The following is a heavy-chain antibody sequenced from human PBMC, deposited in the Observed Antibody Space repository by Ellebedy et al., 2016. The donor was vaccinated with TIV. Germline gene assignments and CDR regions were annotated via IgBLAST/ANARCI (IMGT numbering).Heavy chain of an antibody. CDR1: GGSISSYY. D-gene: IGHD3-22*01. J-gene: IGHJ6*02. CDR2: IYYSGST. Sequence: MPSETLSLTCTVSGGSISSYYWSWIWQPPGKGLEWIGYIYYSGSTNYNPALKSRVTISVDTSKNQFSLKLSSVTAADTAVYYCARSAERRGYRYYYYGMDVWGQGTTVTVSS. V-gene: IGHV4-59*01. CDR3: ARSAERRGYRYYYYGMDV.